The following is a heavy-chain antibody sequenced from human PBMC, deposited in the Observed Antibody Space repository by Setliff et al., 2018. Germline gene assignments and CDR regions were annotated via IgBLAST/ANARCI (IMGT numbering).Heavy chain of an antibody. D-gene: IGHD1-26*01. V-gene: IGHV3-48*03. J-gene: IGHJ4*02. CDR1: GFTFSNHG. CDR3: VRDVAGGSHATYFDY. CDR2: INAWGTSM. Sequence: PGGSLRLSCEASGFTFSNHGMNWVRQAPGKGLEWVAYINAWGTSMYYADSVKGRFTISRDNAKNSLSLQMNSLRVEDTAVYYCVRDVAGGSHATYFDYWGQGTLVTVSS.